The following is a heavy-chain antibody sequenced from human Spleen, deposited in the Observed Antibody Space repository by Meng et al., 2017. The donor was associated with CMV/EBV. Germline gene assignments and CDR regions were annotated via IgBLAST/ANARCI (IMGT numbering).Heavy chain of an antibody. Sequence: GGSLRLSCAVSGFIFSNSAMSWVRQAPGKGLEWVSGIGVGGGSTYYADSVKGRFTISRDNSKNTLYLQMNSLRAEDTAVYYCANPPVGRLAPFDYWGQGTLVTVSS. CDR2: IGVGGGST. CDR1: GFIFSNSA. D-gene: IGHD6-25*01. CDR3: ANPPVGRLAPFDY. V-gene: IGHV3-23*01. J-gene: IGHJ4*02.